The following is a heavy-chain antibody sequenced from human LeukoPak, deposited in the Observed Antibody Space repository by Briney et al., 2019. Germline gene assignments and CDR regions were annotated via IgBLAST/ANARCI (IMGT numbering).Heavy chain of an antibody. J-gene: IGHJ4*02. CDR2: INPNSGGT. D-gene: IGHD2-15*01. CDR1: GYTFTGYY. Sequence: GASVKVSCKASGYTFTGYYMHWVRQAPGQGLEWTGWINPNSGGTKYAQKFQGRVTMTSDASISTAYMELSSLRSDDTAVYYCASRPDQHLLYYFDYWGQGALVTVSS. CDR3: ASRPDQHLLYYFDY. V-gene: IGHV1-2*02.